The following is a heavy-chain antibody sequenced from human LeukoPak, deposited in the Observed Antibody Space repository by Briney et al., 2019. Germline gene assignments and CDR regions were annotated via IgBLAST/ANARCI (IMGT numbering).Heavy chain of an antibody. CDR2: ISSRSITI. CDR3: VRGRDYVGVAASLDL. D-gene: IGHD4-17*01. V-gene: IGHV3-11*01. J-gene: IGHJ5*02. CDR1: GFNFSDYY. Sequence: GGSLRFSCVASGFNFSDYYMSWIRLTPGKGLEWVSYISSRSITIYYVDPVKGRFTISRDDAKNSLSLQMNNLRAEDTALYYCVRGRDYVGVAASLDLWGRGTLVTVS.